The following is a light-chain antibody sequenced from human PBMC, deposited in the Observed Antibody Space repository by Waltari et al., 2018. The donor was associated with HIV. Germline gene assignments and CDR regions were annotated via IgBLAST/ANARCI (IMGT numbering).Light chain of an antibody. CDR1: QSISSR. CDR3: QQYIDYWT. J-gene: IGKJ1*01. CDR2: QAS. V-gene: IGKV1-5*03. Sequence: DIQMTQSPSALSAFVGDRDTITCRASQSISSRLAWYQQKPGKAPKLLISQASSLESGVPSRFSGSGSGTQFTLTISSLQPDDFATYYCQQYIDYWTFGQGTKVEIK.